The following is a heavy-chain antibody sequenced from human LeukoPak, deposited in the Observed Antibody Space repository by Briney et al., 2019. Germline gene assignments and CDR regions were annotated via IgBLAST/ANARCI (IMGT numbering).Heavy chain of an antibody. J-gene: IGHJ6*03. CDR2: ISAYNGNT. Sequence: VASVKVSCKASGYIFTSYGLTWVRQAPGQGLEWMGWISAYNGNTNYAQKLQGRVTMTTDTSTSTAYMELRSLRSDDTAVYYCARGRSSWYNYYYYYMDVWGKETTVTVSS. CDR3: ARGRSSWYNYYYYYMDV. D-gene: IGHD6-13*01. CDR1: GYIFTSYG. V-gene: IGHV1-18*01.